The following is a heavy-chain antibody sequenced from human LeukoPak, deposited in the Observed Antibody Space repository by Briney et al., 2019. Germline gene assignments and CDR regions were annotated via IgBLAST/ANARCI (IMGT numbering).Heavy chain of an antibody. CDR3: TTEYLYYDSRGPHL. CDR2: IKSKTDGGTT. Sequence: GGSLRLSCAASGFTFSNAWMSWVRQAPGKGLEWVGRIKSKTDGGTTDYAAPVKGRFTISRDDSKNTLCLQMNSLKTEDTAVYYCTTEYLYYDSRGPHLWGQGTMVTVSS. V-gene: IGHV3-15*01. CDR1: GFTFSNAW. J-gene: IGHJ3*01. D-gene: IGHD3-22*01.